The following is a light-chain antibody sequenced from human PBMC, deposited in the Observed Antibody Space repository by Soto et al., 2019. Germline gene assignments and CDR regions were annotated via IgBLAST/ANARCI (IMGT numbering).Light chain of an antibody. J-gene: IGKJ1*01. CDR1: QSVSSSY. Sequence: EIVLTQFAGTLSFSPGERATLSCRASQSVSSSYLAWYQQKPGQAPRLLIYGASSRATGIPDRFSGSGSGTDFTLTISRLESEDFAVYYCQQYNNWPPTFGQGTKVDIK. CDR3: QQYNNWPPT. CDR2: GAS. V-gene: IGKV3-20*01.